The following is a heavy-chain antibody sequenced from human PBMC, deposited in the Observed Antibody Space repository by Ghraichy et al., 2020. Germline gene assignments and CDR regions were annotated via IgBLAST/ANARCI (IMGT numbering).Heavy chain of an antibody. J-gene: IGHJ4*02. V-gene: IGHV4-39*01. CDR1: GDSISTGGYY. CDR2: IYYSGST. Sequence: SETLSLTCNVSGDSISTGGYYWSWVRQHPGKGLEWIGYIYYSGSTYYNPSLKSRVTISVDTSKNQFSLKLSSVTAADTAVYYCARQGSGSYYFIDYWGQGTLVTVSS. CDR3: ARQGSGSYYFIDY. D-gene: IGHD3-10*01.